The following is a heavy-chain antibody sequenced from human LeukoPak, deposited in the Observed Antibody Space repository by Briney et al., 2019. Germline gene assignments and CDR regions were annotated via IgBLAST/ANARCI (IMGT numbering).Heavy chain of an antibody. V-gene: IGHV4-39*07. D-gene: IGHD2-2*01. CDR1: GGSISSSSYY. Sequence: SETLSLTCTVSGGSISSSSYYWGWIRQPPGKGLEWIGSIYYSGSTYYNPSLKSRVTMSVDTSKNQFSLKLSSVTAADTAVYYCARVLTGCSSTGCSAFYGMDVWGQGTTVTVSS. CDR2: IYYSGST. J-gene: IGHJ6*02. CDR3: ARVLTGCSSTGCSAFYGMDV.